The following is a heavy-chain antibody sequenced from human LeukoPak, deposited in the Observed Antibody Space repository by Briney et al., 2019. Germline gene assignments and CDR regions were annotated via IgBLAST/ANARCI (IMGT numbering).Heavy chain of an antibody. J-gene: IGHJ4*02. CDR1: GFTFVDYA. V-gene: IGHV3-49*03. D-gene: IGHD6-19*01. CDR3: ARLGFSGWYFDY. Sequence: GGSLRLSCTASGFTFVDYAMSWFRQAPGKGLEWVGFIRSKAYGGTTEYAASVKGRFTISRDDSKSIAYLQMNSLKTEDTALYYCARLGFSGWYFDYWGQGTLVTVSS. CDR2: IRSKAYGGTT.